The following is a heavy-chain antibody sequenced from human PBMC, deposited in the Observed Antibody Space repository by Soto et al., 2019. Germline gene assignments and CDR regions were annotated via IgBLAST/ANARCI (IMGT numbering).Heavy chain of an antibody. CDR1: GGSISSSRYF. CDR2: VSYSGST. J-gene: IGHJ4*02. Sequence: SETLSLTCTVSGGSISSSRYFWGWIRQPPGKGLAWIGSVSYSGSTYYNPSLKSRVTISVDTSKNQFSLKLISVTAADTAVYYCASSYYFGSEVYFDYGGQGTRGTV. D-gene: IGHD3-10*01. V-gene: IGHV4-39*01. CDR3: ASSYYFGSEVYFDY.